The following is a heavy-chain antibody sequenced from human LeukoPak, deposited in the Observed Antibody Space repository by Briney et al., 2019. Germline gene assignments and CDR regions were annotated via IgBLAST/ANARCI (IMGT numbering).Heavy chain of an antibody. Sequence: SETLSLTCAVYGGSFSGYYWSWIRQPPGKGLEWIGEINHSGSTNYNPSLKSRVTISVDTSKNQFSLKLSSVTAADTAVYYCARRSYYYDSSGPLDWGQGTLVTVSS. J-gene: IGHJ4*02. V-gene: IGHV4-34*01. D-gene: IGHD3-22*01. CDR1: GGSFSGYY. CDR3: ARRSYYYDSSGPLD. CDR2: INHSGST.